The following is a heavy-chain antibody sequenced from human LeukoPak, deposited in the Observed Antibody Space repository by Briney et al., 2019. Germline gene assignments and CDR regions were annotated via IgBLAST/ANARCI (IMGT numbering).Heavy chain of an antibody. CDR3: ASRIVGTPDYFDY. V-gene: IGHV3-7*01. Sequence: GGSPRLSCAASGFTFSTYWMHWVRQAPGKGLEWVANIKQDGSEKYYVDSVKGRFTISRDNAKNSLYLQMNSLRAEDTAVYYCASRIVGTPDYFDYWGQGTLVTVSS. CDR2: IKQDGSEK. J-gene: IGHJ4*02. D-gene: IGHD1-26*01. CDR1: GFTFSTYW.